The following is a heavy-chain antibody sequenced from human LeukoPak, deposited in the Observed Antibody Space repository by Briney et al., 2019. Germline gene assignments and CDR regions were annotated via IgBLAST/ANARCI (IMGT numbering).Heavy chain of an antibody. CDR2: IYSSGRT. CDR1: GFTGSSNY. J-gene: IGHJ4*02. CDR3: ARGLYASGSYYPVYFDY. D-gene: IGHD3-10*01. Sequence: GGSLRLSCASSGFTGSSNYLYLVRQASGEGLGGVSGIYSSGRTYYADSVKGRFTISRDISTNTLYLQMNTLRAEDTAVYYCARGLYASGSYYPVYFDYWGQGTLVTVSS. V-gene: IGHV3-66*02.